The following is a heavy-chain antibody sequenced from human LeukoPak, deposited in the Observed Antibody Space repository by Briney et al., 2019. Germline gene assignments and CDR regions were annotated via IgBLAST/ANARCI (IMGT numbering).Heavy chain of an antibody. V-gene: IGHV4-59*01. CDR3: ARVGATDAFDI. CDR2: IYYSGST. J-gene: IGHJ3*02. D-gene: IGHD1-26*01. CDR1: GGCISSYY. Sequence: PSETLSLTCTGSGGCISSYYWSWIRQPLGKGLKWIGYIYYSGSTNYNPSLKSRVTISVDTSKNQFSLKLSSVTAADTAVYYCARVGATDAFDIWGQGTMVTVSS.